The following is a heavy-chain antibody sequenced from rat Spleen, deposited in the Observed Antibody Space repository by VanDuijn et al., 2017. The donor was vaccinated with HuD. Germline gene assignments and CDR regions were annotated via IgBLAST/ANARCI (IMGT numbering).Heavy chain of an antibody. Sequence: EVELVESGGGLVQPGRSLKLSCVASGFTFSSYDMAWVRQAPTKGLEWVAFISYDGSSTYYRDSVKGRFTISRDNAKSTLYLQMDSLRSEDTATYYCTTRPYYSSLNWFPYWGQGTLVTVSS. CDR2: ISYDGSST. CDR3: TTRPYYSSLNWFPY. V-gene: IGHV5-20*01. D-gene: IGHD1-2*01. J-gene: IGHJ3*01. CDR1: GFTFSSYD.